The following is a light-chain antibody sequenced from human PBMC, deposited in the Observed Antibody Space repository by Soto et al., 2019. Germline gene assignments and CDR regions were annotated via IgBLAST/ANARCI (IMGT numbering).Light chain of an antibody. V-gene: IGLV1-40*01. J-gene: IGLJ2*01. CDR2: GNS. CDR3: QPYDSRLSVV. Sequence: QSVLTQPPSVSGAPGQRVTISCTGSSSNIGAGYDVHWYQQLPGTAPKLLIYGNSNRPSGVPDRFSGSKSGTSASLAITKRQAEDEADYHCQPYDSRLSVVFGGGTKLTVL. CDR1: SSNIGAGYD.